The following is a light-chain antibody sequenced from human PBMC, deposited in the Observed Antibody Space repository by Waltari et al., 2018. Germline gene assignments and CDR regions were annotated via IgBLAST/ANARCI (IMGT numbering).Light chain of an antibody. CDR1: QSVSSR. CDR2: AAS. CDR3: QQYNYWPWT. J-gene: IGKJ1*01. V-gene: IGKV3-15*01. Sequence: EIVMTQSPATLSVSPGERATLSCRASQSVSSRLAWYQQGPGQAPSLLIYAASTRATGIPARFSGSGSGTEFTLTLSSLQSEDFAVYYCQQYNYWPWTFGQGTKVEIK.